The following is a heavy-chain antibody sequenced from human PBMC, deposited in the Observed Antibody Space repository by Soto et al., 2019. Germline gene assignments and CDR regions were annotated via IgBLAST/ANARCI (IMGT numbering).Heavy chain of an antibody. CDR3: ARGVPAAIHLGWFDP. CDR2: IDPHSGGT. V-gene: IGHV1-2*02. J-gene: IGHJ5*02. D-gene: IGHD2-2*02. Sequence: QVQLVQSGAEVKKPGASVKVSCKASGYSFTGYYMHWVRQAPGQGLEWMGWIDPHSGGTKYEQKFQGRVTMTRDTSITTAYMELSGLRSDDTAVYYCARGVPAAIHLGWFDPWGQGTLVTVSS. CDR1: GYSFTGYY.